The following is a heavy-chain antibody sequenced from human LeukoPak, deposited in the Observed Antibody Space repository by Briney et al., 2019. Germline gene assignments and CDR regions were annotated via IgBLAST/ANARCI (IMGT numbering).Heavy chain of an antibody. D-gene: IGHD2-2*01. CDR1: GYTFTGYY. J-gene: IGHJ3*02. CDR3: ARDTPGRIVVVPAAGDDAFDI. CDR2: INPNSGGT. Sequence: ASVKVSCKASGYTFTGYYMHWVRQAPGQGLEWMGWINPNSGGTNYAQKFQGRVTMTRGTSISTAYMELSRLRSDDTAVYYCARDTPGRIVVVPAAGDDAFDIWGQGTMVTVSS. V-gene: IGHV1-2*02.